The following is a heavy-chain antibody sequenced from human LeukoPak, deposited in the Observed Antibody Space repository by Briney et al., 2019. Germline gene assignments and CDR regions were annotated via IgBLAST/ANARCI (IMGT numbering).Heavy chain of an antibody. D-gene: IGHD6-19*01. CDR3: ARGPRQWLVPRGAFDI. CDR1: GFTFSDYY. J-gene: IGHJ3*02. CDR2: ISGSGSAI. V-gene: IGHV3-11*04. Sequence: GGSLRLSCAASGFTFSDYYMSWVRQAPGKGLEWVSYISGSGSAIYYADSVKGRFTISRDNSKNTLYLKMNSLRAEDTAVYYCARGPRQWLVPRGAFDIWGQGTMVTVSS.